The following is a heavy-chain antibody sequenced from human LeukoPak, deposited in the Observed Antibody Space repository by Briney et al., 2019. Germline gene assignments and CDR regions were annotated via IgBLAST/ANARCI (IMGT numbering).Heavy chain of an antibody. CDR3: AKGGYYDILTGPFDY. J-gene: IGHJ4*02. CDR1: GFTFSSYG. Sequence: PGGSLRLSCAASGFTFSSYGMHWVRQAPGKGLEWVAVISYDGSNKYYADSVKGRFTISRDNSKNTLYLQMNSLRAEDTAVYYCAKGGYYDILTGPFDYWGQGTLVTVSS. V-gene: IGHV3-30*18. D-gene: IGHD3-9*01. CDR2: ISYDGSNK.